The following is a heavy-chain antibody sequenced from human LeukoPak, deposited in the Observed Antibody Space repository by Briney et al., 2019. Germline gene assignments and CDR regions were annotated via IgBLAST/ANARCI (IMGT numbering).Heavy chain of an antibody. Sequence: PGGSLRLSCAASGFSFRSYWMHWVRQVPGKGLVWVSRVNSDGSGIRYADSVNGRFTISRDNARNTLYLQMNSLRAEDTAVYYCAREGLLSSGWPLYYHHGMDVWGQGTTVTVSS. CDR3: AREGLLSSGWPLYYHHGMDV. V-gene: IGHV3-74*01. J-gene: IGHJ6*02. CDR2: VNSDGSGI. D-gene: IGHD6-19*01. CDR1: GFSFRSYW.